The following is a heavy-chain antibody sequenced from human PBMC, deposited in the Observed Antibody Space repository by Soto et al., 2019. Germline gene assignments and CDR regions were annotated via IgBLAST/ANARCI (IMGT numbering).Heavy chain of an antibody. CDR3: ARDFWDY. V-gene: IGHV3-48*02. J-gene: IGHJ4*02. CDR1: GFTFTAYS. Sequence: EVQLVESGGGLVQPGGSLRLSCAAPGFTFTAYSMNWVRQAPGKGLEWVSYISSGSGSIYYADSVKGRFTISRDDAKNSLYLQMNSLRDEDTAVYYCARDFWDYWGQGTVVTVSS. D-gene: IGHD3-3*01. CDR2: ISSGSGSI.